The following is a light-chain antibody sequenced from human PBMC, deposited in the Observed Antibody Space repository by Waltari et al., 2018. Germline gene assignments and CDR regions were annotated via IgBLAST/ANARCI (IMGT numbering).Light chain of an antibody. CDR1: SSNIGHNY. CDR3: GTWDSSLSAEV. Sequence: QSVLTQPPSVSAAPRQTVTISCSGDSSNIGHNYVAWYQQVSGTAPKLLIYANDKRPSGVPDRFSGSKAGTSATLAITGLQTGDEADYFCGTWDSSLSAEVFGGGTKLTVL. J-gene: IGLJ2*01. CDR2: AND. V-gene: IGLV1-51*01.